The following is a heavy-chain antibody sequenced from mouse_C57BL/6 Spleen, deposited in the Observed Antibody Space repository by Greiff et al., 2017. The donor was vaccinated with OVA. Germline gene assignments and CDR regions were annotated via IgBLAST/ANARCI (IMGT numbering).Heavy chain of an antibody. CDR1: GYSFTGYY. Sequence: VQLQQSGPELVKPGASVKISCKASGYSFTGYYMNWVKQSPEKSLEWIGEINPSTGGTTYNQKFTAKATLTVDKSSSTAYMQLKSLTSEDSAVYYGARFPLFITTGTGFDYWGQGTTLTVSS. J-gene: IGHJ2*01. CDR3: ARFPLFITTGTGFDY. D-gene: IGHD1-1*01. CDR2: INPSTGGT. V-gene: IGHV1-42*01.